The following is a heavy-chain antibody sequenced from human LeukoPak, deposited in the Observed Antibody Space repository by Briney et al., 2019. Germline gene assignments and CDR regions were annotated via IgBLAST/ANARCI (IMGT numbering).Heavy chain of an antibody. V-gene: IGHV3-7*03. D-gene: IGHD6-13*01. J-gene: IGHJ4*02. CDR2: IKDDGSEK. Sequence: PGGSLRLSCAASGFTFSSYFMSWVRQAPGKGLEWVANIKDDGSEKYYVDSVKGRFTISRDDAKNSLYLQMNSLRAEDAAVYYCARARDSSWDYWGQGTLVTVSS. CDR3: ARARDSSWDY. CDR1: GFTFSSYF.